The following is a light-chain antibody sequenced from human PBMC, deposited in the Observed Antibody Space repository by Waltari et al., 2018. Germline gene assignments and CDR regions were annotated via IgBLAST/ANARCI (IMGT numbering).Light chain of an antibody. CDR1: SSDLGASHF. CDR3: RSYTTGSTRYV. CDR2: DVT. V-gene: IGLV2-14*03. Sequence: QSALPQHASVSGSPGQSSPIACTGTSSDLGASHFVPWYQKHPGKAPKVIICDVTNRPWVGARRFSGSQSGNTASLTISGLQAEDEADYYCRSYTTGSTRYVCGRGTKVTVL. J-gene: IGLJ1*01.